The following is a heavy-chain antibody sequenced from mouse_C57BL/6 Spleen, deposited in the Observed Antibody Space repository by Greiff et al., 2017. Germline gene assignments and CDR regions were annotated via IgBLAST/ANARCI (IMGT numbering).Heavy chain of an antibody. CDR3: ARTRVNYGYFDV. CDR2: FHPYNDDT. D-gene: IGHD2-2*01. CDR1: GYTFTTYP. J-gene: IGHJ1*03. Sequence: QVQLKESGAELVKPGASVKMSCKASGYTFTTYPIEWMKQNHGKSLEWIGNFHPYNDDTKYNEKFKGKATLTVEKSSSTVYLELSRLTSDDSAVYFCARTRVNYGYFDVWGTGTTVTVSS. V-gene: IGHV1-47*01.